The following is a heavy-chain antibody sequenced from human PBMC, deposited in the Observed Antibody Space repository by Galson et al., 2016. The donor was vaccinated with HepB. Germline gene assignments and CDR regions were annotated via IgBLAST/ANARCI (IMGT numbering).Heavy chain of an antibody. Sequence: SLRLSCAVSGFTFSSFSMNWVRQAPGKGLEWVSYISSSSDTIYYADSVKGRFTISRDNAKNSLYLQMNSLRDGDTAVYSCVEQRKGAPYGMDVWGQGTTVTVSS. CDR2: ISSSSDTI. CDR3: VEQRKGAPYGMDV. J-gene: IGHJ6*02. CDR1: GFTFSSFS. V-gene: IGHV3-48*02. D-gene: IGHD1/OR15-1a*01.